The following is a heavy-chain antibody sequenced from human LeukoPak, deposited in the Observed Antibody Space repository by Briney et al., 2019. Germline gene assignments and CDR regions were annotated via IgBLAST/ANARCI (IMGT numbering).Heavy chain of an antibody. CDR2: ISSSGATV. J-gene: IGHJ4*02. D-gene: IGHD3-16*01. CDR3: AREVAFDYGDC. CDR1: EFTFSAYE. V-gene: IGHV3-48*03. Sequence: GGSLRLSCAASEFTFSAYEMNWVRQAPGKGLEWISHISSSGATVFYADSVKGRFTISRDNAQSSLFLQMDSLGAEDTAVYYCAREVAFDYGDCWGQGTLVSVSS.